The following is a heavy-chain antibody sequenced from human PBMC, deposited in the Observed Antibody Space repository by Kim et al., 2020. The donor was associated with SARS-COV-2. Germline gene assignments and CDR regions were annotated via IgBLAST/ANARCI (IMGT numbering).Heavy chain of an antibody. J-gene: IGHJ4*02. CDR1: GGSISSSSYY. V-gene: IGHV4-39*01. Sequence: SETLSLTCTVSGGSISSSSYYWGWIRQPPGKGLEWIGSIYYSGSTYYNPSLKSRVTISVDTSKNQFSLKLSSVTAADTAVYYCARHQGGGGPPYFDYWGQGTLVTVSS. CDR3: ARHQGGGGPPYFDY. CDR2: IYYSGST. D-gene: IGHD2-15*01.